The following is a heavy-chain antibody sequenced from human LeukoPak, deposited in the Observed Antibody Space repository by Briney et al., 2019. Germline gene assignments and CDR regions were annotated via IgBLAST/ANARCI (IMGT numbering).Heavy chain of an antibody. CDR3: AKSGFRGYSYGFFDY. CDR2: ISWNSGSI. D-gene: IGHD5-18*01. CDR1: GFTFDVYA. Sequence: GGSLRLSCAASGFTFDVYAMHWVRQAPGKGLEWVSGISWNSGSIGYADSVKGRFTISRDNAKNSLYLQMNSLRAEDTALYYCAKSGFRGYSYGFFDYWGQGTLVTVSS. J-gene: IGHJ4*02. V-gene: IGHV3-9*01.